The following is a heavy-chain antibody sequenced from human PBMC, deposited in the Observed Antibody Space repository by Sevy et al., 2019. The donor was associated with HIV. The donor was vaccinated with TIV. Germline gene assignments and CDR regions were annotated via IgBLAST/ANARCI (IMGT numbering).Heavy chain of an antibody. CDR2: VSVTGRST. J-gene: IGHJ6*02. CDR3: AKDPLRVSNPHYYYGMDV. V-gene: IGHV3-23*01. CDR1: GFTFSSYA. Sequence: GGSLRLSCAASGFTFSSYAMNWVRQAPGKGLDWVSSVSVTGRSTYYADSVEGRFTISRDNSKSTLYLQMNSLRADDTAVYYCAKDPLRVSNPHYYYGMDVWGQGTTVTVSS. D-gene: IGHD4-4*01.